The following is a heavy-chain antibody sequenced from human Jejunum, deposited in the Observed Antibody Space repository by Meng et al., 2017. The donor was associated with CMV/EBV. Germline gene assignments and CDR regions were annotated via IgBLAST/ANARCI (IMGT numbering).Heavy chain of an antibody. J-gene: IGHJ4*02. Sequence: CAASGFNFGLYAVHWVRQAPGKGLEWVAVSSSNGNDKYYADSVKGRFTISRDTSKETLFLQMNSLRVDDTAIYYCARDHYADPTYTEYWGQGILVTVSS. V-gene: IGHV3-30*04. D-gene: IGHD4-17*01. CDR3: ARDHYADPTYTEY. CDR2: SSSNGNDK. CDR1: GFNFGLYA.